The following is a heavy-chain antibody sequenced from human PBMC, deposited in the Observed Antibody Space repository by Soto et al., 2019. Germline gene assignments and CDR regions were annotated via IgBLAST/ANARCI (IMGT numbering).Heavy chain of an antibody. CDR2: IDWDDDK. Sequence: SGPTLVNPTQTLTLTCTFSGFSLSTSGMCVSWIRQPPGKALEWLARIDWDDDKYYSTSLKTRLTISKDTSKNQVVLTMTNMELVDTATYYCPRHTFYVFGSGPKPSSYSLDVWGKGPRV. CDR1: GFSLSTSGMC. D-gene: IGHD3-3*01. V-gene: IGHV2-70*11. J-gene: IGHJ6*03. CDR3: PRHTFYVFGSGPKPSSYSLDV.